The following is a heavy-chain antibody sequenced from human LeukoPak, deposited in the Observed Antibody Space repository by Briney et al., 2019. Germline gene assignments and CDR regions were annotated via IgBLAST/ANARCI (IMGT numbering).Heavy chain of an antibody. D-gene: IGHD5-18*01. V-gene: IGHV3-30-3*01. CDR3: NEGYSYGY. CDR1: GFTFSSYA. Sequence: GGSLRLSCAASGFTFSSYAMHWVRQAPGKGLEWVAVISYDGSNKYYADSVKGRFTISRDNSKNTLYLQMNSLRAEDTAVYYCNEGYSYGYWGQGTLVTVSS. CDR2: ISYDGSNK. J-gene: IGHJ4*02.